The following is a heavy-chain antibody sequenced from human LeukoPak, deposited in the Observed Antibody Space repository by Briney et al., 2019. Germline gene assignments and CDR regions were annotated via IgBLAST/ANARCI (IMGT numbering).Heavy chain of an antibody. Sequence: GASVKVSCKASGHTFTSYSIHWVRQAPGQGLEWMGIINPSGGSTSYAQKFQGRVTVTRDTSTSTVYMELSSLRSEDAAVYYCARGLIDYYFAMDVWGQGTTVTVSS. D-gene: IGHD3-16*01. CDR3: ARGLIDYYFAMDV. J-gene: IGHJ6*02. CDR2: INPSGGST. CDR1: GHTFTSYS. V-gene: IGHV1-46*01.